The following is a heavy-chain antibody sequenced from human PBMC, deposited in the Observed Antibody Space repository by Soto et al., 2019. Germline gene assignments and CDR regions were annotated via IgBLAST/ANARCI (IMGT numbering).Heavy chain of an antibody. V-gene: IGHV1-18*01. CDR2: ISAYNGNT. CDR3: ARVNSYCGGDCPWDY. J-gene: IGHJ4*02. Sequence: ASVKVSCKASGYTFTSYGISWVRQAPGQGLEWMGWISAYNGNTNYAQKLQGRVTMTTDTSTSTAYMELSSLRSEDTAVYYCARVNSYCGGDCPWDYWGQGTLVTGSS. D-gene: IGHD2-21*02. CDR1: GYTFTSYG.